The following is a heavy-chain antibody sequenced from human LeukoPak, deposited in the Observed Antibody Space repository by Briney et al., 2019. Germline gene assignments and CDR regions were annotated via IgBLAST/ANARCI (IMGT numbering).Heavy chain of an antibody. CDR1: GFMFDDYD. D-gene: IGHD3-22*01. Sequence: GGSLRLSCAASGFMFDDYDMTWVRQAPGKGLEWVSAISGSGGSTYYADSVKGRFTISRDNSKNTLYLQMNSLRAEDTAVYYCAKEGGVTMIVVADLFAFDIWGQGTMVTVSS. V-gene: IGHV3-23*01. CDR2: ISGSGGST. CDR3: AKEGGVTMIVVADLFAFDI. J-gene: IGHJ3*02.